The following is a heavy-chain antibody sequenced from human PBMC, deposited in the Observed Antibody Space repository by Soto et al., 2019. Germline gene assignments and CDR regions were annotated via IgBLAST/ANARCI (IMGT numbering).Heavy chain of an antibody. J-gene: IGHJ6*02. CDR1: GYTFTSYS. CDR2: INAGNGNT. V-gene: IGHV1-3*01. Sequence: ASVKVSCKTSGYTFTSYSMHWVRQAPGQRLEWMGWINAGNGNTKYSHKFQGRVTITRDTSASTAYMELSSLRSEDTAVYYCASDQPLKGAARPGDYYYGLDVWAQGTSDTVSS. D-gene: IGHD6-6*01. CDR3: ASDQPLKGAARPGDYYYGLDV.